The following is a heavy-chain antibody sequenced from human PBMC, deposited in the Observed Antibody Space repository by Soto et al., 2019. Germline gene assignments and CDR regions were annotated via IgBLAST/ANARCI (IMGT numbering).Heavy chain of an antibody. Sequence: GGSLRLSCAASGFTFSSYAMHWVRQAPGKGLEWVAVISYDGSNKYYADSVKGRFTISRDNSKNTLYLQMNSLRAEDTAVYYCAREGVGATTSVFDYWGQGTLVTVSS. CDR3: AREGVGATTSVFDY. J-gene: IGHJ4*02. CDR2: ISYDGSNK. CDR1: GFTFSSYA. D-gene: IGHD1-26*01. V-gene: IGHV3-30-3*01.